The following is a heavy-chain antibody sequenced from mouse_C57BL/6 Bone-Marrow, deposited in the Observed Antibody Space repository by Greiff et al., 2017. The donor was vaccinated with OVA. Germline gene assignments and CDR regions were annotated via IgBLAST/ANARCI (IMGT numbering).Heavy chain of an antibody. CDR3: ARGAY. V-gene: IGHV1-80*01. CDR2: IYPGDGDT. J-gene: IGHJ2*01. CDR1: GYTFSNYW. Sequence: QVQLQQSGAELVKPGASVKISCKASGYTFSNYWMNWVKQRPGKGLEWIGQIYPGDGDTNYNVKFKGKFTMTEDKSSSTAYMQSSSLTSADSAVYFCARGAYWGQGTTPTVTS.